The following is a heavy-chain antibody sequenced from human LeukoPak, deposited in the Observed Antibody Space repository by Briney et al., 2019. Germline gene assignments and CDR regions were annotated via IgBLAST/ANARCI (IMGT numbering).Heavy chain of an antibody. J-gene: IGHJ4*02. D-gene: IGHD3/OR15-3a*01. CDR1: GFTFSSYS. CDR3: ARDPDWLEY. Sequence: GGSLRLSCAASGFTFSSYSMNWVRQAPGKGREWVAYISKSITRTHYADSVEGRFIISRDNAKNSLYLQMNSLRDGDTAVYYCARDPDWLEYGGQGTLVTVSS. V-gene: IGHV3-48*02. CDR2: ISKSITRT.